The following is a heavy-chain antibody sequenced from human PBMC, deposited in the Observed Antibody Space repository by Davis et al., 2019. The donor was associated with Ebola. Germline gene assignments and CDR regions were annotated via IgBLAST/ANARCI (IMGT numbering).Heavy chain of an antibody. J-gene: IGHJ4*02. CDR3: AADHLSFLDY. CDR1: GGTFTSYG. D-gene: IGHD3-16*02. V-gene: IGHV1-18*01. Sequence: AASVKVSCKASGGTFTSYGISWVRQAPGQGLEWMGWISAYNGNTNYAQKLQGRVTMTTDTSTSTAYMELRSLRSDDTAVYYCAADHLSFLDYWGQGTLVTVSS. CDR2: ISAYNGNT.